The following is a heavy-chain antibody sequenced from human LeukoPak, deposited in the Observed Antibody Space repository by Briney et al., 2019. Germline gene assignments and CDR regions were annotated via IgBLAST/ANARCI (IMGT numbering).Heavy chain of an antibody. Sequence: GGSLRLSCAASAFTLSTYAMSWVRQAPGKGLEWVSNVSGSGRGENTYYADSVKGRFTISRDNSKNTLILQMNSLRAEDTAVYYCAKSSYNRFDYWGQGILVTVSS. D-gene: IGHD5-24*01. V-gene: IGHV3-23*01. J-gene: IGHJ4*02. CDR1: AFTLSTYA. CDR3: AKSSYNRFDY. CDR2: VSGSGRGENT.